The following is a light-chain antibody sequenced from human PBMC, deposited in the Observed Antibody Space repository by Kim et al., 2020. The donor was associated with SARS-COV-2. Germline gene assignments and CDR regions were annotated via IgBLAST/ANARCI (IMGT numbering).Light chain of an antibody. J-gene: IGKJ2*01. CDR3: QQYAGSPYT. CDR1: QSVRSGN. CDR2: GAS. V-gene: IGKV3-20*01. Sequence: LSLGQSAPLSCRASQSVRSGNLAWYQQKPGQAPRLLIYGASSRATGIPDRFSGGGSGTDFTLTINRLEPEDFAVYYCQQYAGSPYTFGQGTKLEI.